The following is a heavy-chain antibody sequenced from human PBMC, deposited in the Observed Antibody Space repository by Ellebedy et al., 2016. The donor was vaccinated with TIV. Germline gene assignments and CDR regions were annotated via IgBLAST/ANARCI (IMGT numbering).Heavy chain of an antibody. Sequence: GSLRLSXTVHGGSFLGYYWSWIRQSPGKGLQWVGEINPSGGTNYTSSLKSRLTMSTDTSKRQISLNLKSATAADTAVYYCARGRRFSASFHPMMSTFEVWGQGTTVIVSS. V-gene: IGHV4-34*01. D-gene: IGHD3-10*01. CDR3: ARGRRFSASFHPMMSTFEV. CDR2: INPSGGT. J-gene: IGHJ3*01. CDR1: GGSFLGYY.